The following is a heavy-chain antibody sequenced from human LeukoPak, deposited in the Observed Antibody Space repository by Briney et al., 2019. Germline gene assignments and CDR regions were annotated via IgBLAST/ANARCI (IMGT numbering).Heavy chain of an antibody. CDR3: AKDGYCGGARCYGWFDP. Sequence: GGSLRLSCTASGFTFTTYAMHWVRQAPGTGLDWVAVLSFDGSNNFYADSVRGRFTVSRDISKNTLFLQMDSLRVEDTAVYYCAKDGYCGGARCYGWFDPWGPGTLVTVSS. D-gene: IGHD2-2*03. CDR1: GFTFTTYA. J-gene: IGHJ5*02. CDR2: LSFDGSNN. V-gene: IGHV3-30*04.